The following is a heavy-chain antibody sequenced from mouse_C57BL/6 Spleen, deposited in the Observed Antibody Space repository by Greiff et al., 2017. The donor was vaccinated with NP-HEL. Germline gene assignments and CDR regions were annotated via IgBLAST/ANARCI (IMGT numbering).Heavy chain of an antibody. CDR2: IYPRSGNT. Sequence: VQGVESGAELARPGASVKLSCKASGYTFTSYGISWVKQRTGQGLEWIGEIYPRSGNTYYNEKFKGKATLTADKSSSTAYMELRSLTSEDSAVYFCARYDHRTDWYFDVWGTGTTVTVSS. J-gene: IGHJ1*03. V-gene: IGHV1-81*01. D-gene: IGHD2-3*01. CDR3: ARYDHRTDWYFDV. CDR1: GYTFTSYG.